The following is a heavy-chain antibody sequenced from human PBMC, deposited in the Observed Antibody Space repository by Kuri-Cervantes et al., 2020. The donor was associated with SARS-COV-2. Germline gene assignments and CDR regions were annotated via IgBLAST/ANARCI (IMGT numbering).Heavy chain of an antibody. D-gene: IGHD2-21*02. CDR3: ARDYCGGDCYSGTEAMLDF. J-gene: IGHJ4*02. CDR2: INPNSGGT. Sequence: ASVKVSCKASGYTFTGYYMHWVRPAPGQGLEWMGWINPNSGGTNYAQKFQGRVTMTRDTSTSTAYMELRSLRSDDTAVYYCARDYCGGDCYSGTEAMLDFWGQGALVTVSS. V-gene: IGHV1-2*02. CDR1: GYTFTGYY.